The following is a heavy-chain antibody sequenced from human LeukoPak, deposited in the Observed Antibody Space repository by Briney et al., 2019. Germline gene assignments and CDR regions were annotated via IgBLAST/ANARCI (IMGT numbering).Heavy chain of an antibody. J-gene: IGHJ4*02. Sequence: SVKVSCKASGGTFSSYAIRWVRQAPGQGLEWMGGIIPIFGTANYAQKFQGRVTITTDESSSTAYMEMSSLRSEDTAVYYCASYLGSYFDYFDYWGQGTLVTVSS. CDR1: GGTFSSYA. CDR3: ASYLGSYFDYFDY. CDR2: IIPIFGTA. V-gene: IGHV1-69*05. D-gene: IGHD1-26*01.